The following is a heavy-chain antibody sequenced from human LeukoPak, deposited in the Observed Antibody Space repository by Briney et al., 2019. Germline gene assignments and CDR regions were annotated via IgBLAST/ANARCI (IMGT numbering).Heavy chain of an antibody. D-gene: IGHD4-17*01. J-gene: IGHJ4*02. Sequence: ASAKVSCKASGYTFTNYHMNWVRQAPGQGLEWMGIINPSGGSTTNAQKFQGRVIMTRDMSTSTVYMELSSLRSEDTAVYFCARYGHSPFFDYWGQGTLVTVSS. CDR1: GYTFTNYH. V-gene: IGHV1-46*01. CDR2: INPSGGST. CDR3: ARYGHSPFFDY.